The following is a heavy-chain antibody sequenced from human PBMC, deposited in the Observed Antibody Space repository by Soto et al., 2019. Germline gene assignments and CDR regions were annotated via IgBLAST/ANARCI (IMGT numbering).Heavy chain of an antibody. D-gene: IGHD6-25*01. J-gene: IGHJ4*01. CDR1: ELTFINFG. CDR2: VGGNGAST. Sequence: AVELTFINFGICWVIIKQGQGLEWVSGVGGNGASTYYADSVRGRFTISRDNSKNTLYLHMNGLRAEDTATYFFSKASRFIRDRSADFD. CDR3: SKASRFIRDRSADFD. V-gene: IGHV3-23*01.